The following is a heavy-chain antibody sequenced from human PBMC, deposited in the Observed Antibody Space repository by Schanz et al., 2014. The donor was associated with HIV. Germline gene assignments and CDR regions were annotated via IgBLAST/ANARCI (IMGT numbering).Heavy chain of an antibody. CDR2: ISGSSIT. V-gene: IGHV3-23*04. CDR1: GFTFSSYA. Sequence: EVQLVESGGALVQPGGSLRLSCEASGFTFSSYAMSWVRQAPGKGLEWVSAISGSSITYSADSVKGRFTISRDNSKNTLYLQMNSLRAEDTAVYYCALSRPSGYGGSWYFDLWGRGTLVAVSS. CDR3: ALSRPSGYGGSWYFDL. J-gene: IGHJ2*01. D-gene: IGHD2-15*01.